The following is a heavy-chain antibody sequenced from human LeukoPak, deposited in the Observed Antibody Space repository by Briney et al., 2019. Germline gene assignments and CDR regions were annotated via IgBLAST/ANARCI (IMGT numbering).Heavy chain of an antibody. D-gene: IGHD3-22*01. V-gene: IGHV7-4-1*02. CDR2: INTNTGNP. J-gene: IGHJ4*02. CDR3: ARGLDYYDSSGYLGY. Sequence: ASVKVSCKASGYTFTSYAMNWVRQAPGQGLEWMGWINTNTGNPTYAQGFTGRFVFSLDTSVSTAYLQISSLKAGDTAVYYCARGLDYYDSSGYLGYWGQGTLVTVSS. CDR1: GYTFTSYA.